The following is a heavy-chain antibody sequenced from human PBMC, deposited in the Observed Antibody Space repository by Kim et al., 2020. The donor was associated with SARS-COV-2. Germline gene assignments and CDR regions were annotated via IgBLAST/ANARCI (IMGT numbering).Heavy chain of an antibody. V-gene: IGHV3-23*01. CDR2: ISGSGGST. CDR1: GFTFSSYA. D-gene: IGHD6-19*01. CDR3: AKAGPAVAGTYYYYYGLDV. Sequence: GGSLRLSCAASGFTFSSYAMSWVRQAPGKGLEWVSAISGSGGSTYYADSVKGRFTISRDNSKNTLYLQMNSLRAEDTAVYYCAKAGPAVAGTYYYYYGLDVWGQGTTVTVSS. J-gene: IGHJ6*02.